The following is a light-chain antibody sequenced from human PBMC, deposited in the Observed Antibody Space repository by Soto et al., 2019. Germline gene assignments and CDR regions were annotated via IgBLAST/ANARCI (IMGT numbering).Light chain of an antibody. CDR1: QSINNL. CDR2: DVS. CDR3: QHYGGMWT. V-gene: IGKV1-5*01. Sequence: DVQMTQSPSTLSASVGDRVTITCRASQSINNLLAWYQQKPGKAPKFLIYDVSNLESGVPSRFSGSRFGTEFILTISSLQPDDFATYYCQHYGGMWTFGQGTKVDIK. J-gene: IGKJ1*01.